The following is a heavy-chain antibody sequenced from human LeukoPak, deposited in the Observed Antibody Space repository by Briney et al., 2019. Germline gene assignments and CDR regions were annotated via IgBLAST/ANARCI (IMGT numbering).Heavy chain of an antibody. J-gene: IGHJ3*01. V-gene: IGHV1-2*02. CDR1: GYSFTAYH. CDR2: VNPKTGGT. D-gene: IGHD3-3*01. CDR3: AREFSSKLEWLAYVTGDDAFDV. Sequence: ASVKVSCKAFGYSFTAYHLHWVRQAPRQGLEWMGWVNPKTGGTNYARKCQGRVTMTRDTSINTVNMELSRLTSDDTAVYYCAREFSSKLEWLAYVTGDDAFDVWGQGTMITVS.